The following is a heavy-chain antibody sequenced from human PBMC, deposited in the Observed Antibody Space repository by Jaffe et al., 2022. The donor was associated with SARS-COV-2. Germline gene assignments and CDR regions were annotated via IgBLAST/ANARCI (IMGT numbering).Heavy chain of an antibody. V-gene: IGHV3-23*01. D-gene: IGHD3-10*01. Sequence: EVQLLESGGGLVQPGGSLRLSCAASGFPFSSHAVTWVRQAPGKGLEWVSAISGSAGSTRYADSVKGRFTISRDNSRNTLYLQMNSLRAEDTAVYYCAKELSSGSSYSHYYGMDVWGQGTTVTVSS. CDR2: ISGSAGST. CDR3: AKELSSGSSYSHYYGMDV. CDR1: GFPFSSHA. J-gene: IGHJ6*02.